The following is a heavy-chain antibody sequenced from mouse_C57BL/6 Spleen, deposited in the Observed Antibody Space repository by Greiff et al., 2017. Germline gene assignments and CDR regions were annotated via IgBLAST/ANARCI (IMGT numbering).Heavy chain of an antibody. D-gene: IGHD1-1*01. CDR2: ISSGGSYT. CDR1: GFTFSSYG. CDR3: AIPGGRLYYYAMDY. J-gene: IGHJ4*01. V-gene: IGHV5-6*01. Sequence: EVKLVESGGDLVKPGGSLKLSCAASGFTFSSYGMSWVRQTPDKRLEWVATISSGGSYTYYPDSVKGRFTISSDNATNTLYLQMSSLKSEDTAMXYCAIPGGRLYYYAMDYWGQGTSVTVSS.